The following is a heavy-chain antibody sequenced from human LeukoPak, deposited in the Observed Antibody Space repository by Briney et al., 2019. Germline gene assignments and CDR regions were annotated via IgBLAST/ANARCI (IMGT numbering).Heavy chain of an antibody. CDR1: GGSISSYY. V-gene: IGHV4-4*07. D-gene: IGHD2-2*01. CDR2: IYTSGST. J-gene: IGHJ4*02. Sequence: PSETLSLTCTVSGGSISSYYWSWIRQPAGKGLEWIGRIYTSGSTNYNPSLKSRVTMSVNTSKNQFSLKVRSVTAADTAVYYCAGGGPGNFDYWGQGTLVTVSS. CDR3: AGGGPGNFDY.